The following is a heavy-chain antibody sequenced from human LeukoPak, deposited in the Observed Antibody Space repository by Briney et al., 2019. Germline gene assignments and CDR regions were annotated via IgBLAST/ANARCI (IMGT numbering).Heavy chain of an antibody. Sequence: GGSLRLSCAASGYTFSGSGMHWVRQAPGKGLEWVANIKQDGSEKYYVDSVKGRFTISRDNAKNSLYLQMNSLRAEDTAVYYCARLKLLWSNYFDYWGQGTLVTVSS. CDR1: GYTFSGSG. V-gene: IGHV3-7*01. CDR3: ARLKLLWSNYFDY. CDR2: IKQDGSEK. J-gene: IGHJ4*02. D-gene: IGHD2-2*01.